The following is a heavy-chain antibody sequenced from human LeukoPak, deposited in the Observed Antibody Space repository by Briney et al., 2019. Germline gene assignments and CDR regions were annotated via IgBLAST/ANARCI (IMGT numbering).Heavy chain of an antibody. CDR2: ISRSGSTI. CDR1: GFTFSNYN. V-gene: IGHV3-48*01. J-gene: IGHJ4*02. CDR3: AREVYYGSGSPRLDY. Sequence: GGSLRLSCAASGFTFSNYNMNWVRQAPGKGLEWVSYISRSGSTISYADSVKGRFTFSRDNDKNSLFLQMNSLRAEDTAVYYCAREVYYGSGSPRLDYWGQGTLVTVSS. D-gene: IGHD3-10*01.